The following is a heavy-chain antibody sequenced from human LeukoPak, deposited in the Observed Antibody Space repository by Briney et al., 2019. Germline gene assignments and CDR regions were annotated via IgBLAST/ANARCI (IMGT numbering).Heavy chain of an antibody. CDR2: ISGDGGST. D-gene: IGHD3-16*02. V-gene: IGHV3-43*02. CDR3: AKDRDYVWGSYRYAPPPLN. CDR1: GFTFDDYA. J-gene: IGHJ4*02. Sequence: GGSLRLSCAASGFTFDDYAMHWVRQAPGKGLEWVSLISGDGGSTYYADSVKGRFTISRDNSKNSLYLQMNSLRTEDTALYYCAKDRDYVWGSYRYAPPPLNWGQGTLVTVSS.